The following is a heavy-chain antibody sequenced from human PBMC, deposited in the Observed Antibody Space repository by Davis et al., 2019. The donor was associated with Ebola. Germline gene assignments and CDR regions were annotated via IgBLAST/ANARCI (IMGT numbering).Heavy chain of an antibody. CDR3: TRTPAAGL. Sequence: GESLKISCTASGFTFSNAWMSWVRQAPGKGLEWVSRIKSKTDGGTADYAAPVKTRFTISRDDSKNTLYLQMNSLKSEDTAVYYCTRTPAAGLWGQGTLVTVSS. CDR2: IKSKTDGGTA. V-gene: IGHV3-15*01. D-gene: IGHD6-13*01. CDR1: GFTFSNAW. J-gene: IGHJ4*02.